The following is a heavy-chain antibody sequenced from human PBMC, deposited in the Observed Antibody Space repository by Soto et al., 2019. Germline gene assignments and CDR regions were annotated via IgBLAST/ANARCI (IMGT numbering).Heavy chain of an antibody. J-gene: IGHJ4*02. Sequence: SETMSLTCALYGGSFDGYYWNWIRQSPGKGLEWIGEIHHSGSTKYNPSLKSRVSLSVDTSTKQFSLKMTSMTAADRGVYYCARGVDSWSGYLFWGQGTPVTVSS. CDR1: GGSFDGYY. V-gene: IGHV4-34*01. CDR3: ARGVDSWSGYLF. CDR2: IHHSGST. D-gene: IGHD3-3*01.